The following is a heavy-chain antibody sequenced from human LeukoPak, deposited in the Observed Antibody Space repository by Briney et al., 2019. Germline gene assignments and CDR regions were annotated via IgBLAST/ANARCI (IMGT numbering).Heavy chain of an antibody. V-gene: IGHV4-38-2*01. CDR2: IYHSGST. CDR3: VSQYDRSGYYAFDY. D-gene: IGHD3-22*01. Sequence: SETLSLTCAVSGHSISSGYYWGWIRQPPGKGLEWIGYIYHSGSTCYNPSLKSRVIISVDTSKSHFSLKLNSVTAADTAVYYCVSQYDRSGYYAFDYWGQGTLVTVTS. J-gene: IGHJ4*02. CDR1: GHSISSGYY.